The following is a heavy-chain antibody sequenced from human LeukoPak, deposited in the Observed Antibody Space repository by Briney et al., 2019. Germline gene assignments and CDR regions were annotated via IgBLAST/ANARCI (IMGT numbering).Heavy chain of an antibody. CDR3: VRLVGAAGAFDI. CDR2: ISYTGST. J-gene: IGHJ3*02. D-gene: IGHD1-26*01. CDR1: GGSISSSSYF. Sequence: SETLSLTCTVSGGSISSSSYFWAWIRQPPGNGLEWLASISYTGSTCYNPSLESRVTISVDTSKNQFSLRLSSVTAADTALYYCVRLVGAAGAFDIWGHGPTVTVSS. V-gene: IGHV4-39*07.